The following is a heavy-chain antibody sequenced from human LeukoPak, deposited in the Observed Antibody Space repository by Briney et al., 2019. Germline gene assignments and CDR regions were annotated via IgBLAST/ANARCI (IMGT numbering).Heavy chain of an antibody. J-gene: IGHJ3*02. D-gene: IGHD2-2*01. Sequence: WIVYIYYSGSTNYNPSLKSRVTISVDTSKNQFSLKLSSVTAADTAVYYCARDEPAIDAFDIWGQGTMVTVSS. CDR2: IYYSGST. CDR3: ARDEPAIDAFDI. V-gene: IGHV4-59*01.